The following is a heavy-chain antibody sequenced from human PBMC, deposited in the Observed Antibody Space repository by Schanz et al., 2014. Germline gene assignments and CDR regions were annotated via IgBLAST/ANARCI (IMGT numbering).Heavy chain of an antibody. V-gene: IGHV3-48*02. CDR1: GFTFFTYN. Sequence: EVYLVESGGGLEQPGGSLRLSWAASGFTFFTYNMNWVRQAPGRGLEWISYIGSSSTTMYYADSVKGRFTISRDNAKNSLYLQMNSLRDEDTAVYYCARDHPHRGVTGYYNDVWGQGTSVTVSS. J-gene: IGHJ6*02. D-gene: IGHD3-9*01. CDR3: ARDHPHRGVTGYYNDV. CDR2: IGSSSTTM.